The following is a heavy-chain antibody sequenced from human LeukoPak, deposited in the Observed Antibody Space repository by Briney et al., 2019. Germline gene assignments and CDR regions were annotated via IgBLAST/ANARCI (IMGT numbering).Heavy chain of an antibody. V-gene: IGHV3-7*01. J-gene: IGHJ4*02. CDR2: IKEDGSEK. D-gene: IGHD6-13*01. CDR3: ASGRQLGY. CDR1: GFTFSNYW. Sequence: GGSLRLSCAVSGFTFSNYWMSWVRQAPGKGLEWVANIKEDGSEKYYVDSVKGRFTISRDSARNSLYLQMNSLRAEDTAVYYCASGRQLGYWGQGTLVTVSS.